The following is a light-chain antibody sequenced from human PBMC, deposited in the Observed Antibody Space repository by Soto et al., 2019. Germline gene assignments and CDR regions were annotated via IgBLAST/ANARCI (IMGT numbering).Light chain of an antibody. Sequence: DHVMTQSPDSLAVSLGRRPPINGKPGLIVFTGSIKGNILAWYQQKSGQSPKLLFYWASTRQPEVPDRFSGSGSGTDFTLTISSLQAEDVAVYYCQQYYSSPLTFGPGTRVDVK. V-gene: IGKV4-1*01. J-gene: IGKJ3*01. CDR1: LIVFTGSIKGNI. CDR2: WAS. CDR3: QQYYSSPLT.